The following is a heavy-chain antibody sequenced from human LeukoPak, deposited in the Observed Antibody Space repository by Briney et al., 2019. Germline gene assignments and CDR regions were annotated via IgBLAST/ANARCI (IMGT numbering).Heavy chain of an antibody. V-gene: IGHV3-33*08. Sequence: AGGSLRLSCAASGFSFSTFGMHWARRAPGKGLEWVAVIWNDGSKKFYAESVKGRLTISRDNSQNTLYLQMNRLRAEDTAVYYCGRDSLGGDYWGQGTLVTVSS. D-gene: IGHD3-16*01. CDR3: GRDSLGGDY. J-gene: IGHJ4*02. CDR1: GFSFSTFG. CDR2: IWNDGSKK.